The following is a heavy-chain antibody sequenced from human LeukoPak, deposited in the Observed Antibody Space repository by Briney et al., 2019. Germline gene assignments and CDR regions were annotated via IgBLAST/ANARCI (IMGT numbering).Heavy chain of an antibody. J-gene: IGHJ4*02. D-gene: IGHD3-22*01. V-gene: IGHV3-48*01. CDR3: ARGSTYYEGSGQVPFDY. Sequence: GGSLRLSCAASGFTFNTYTMNWVRQAPGKGLEWVSYISGSSGIIDYADSVRGRFTISRDNAKNSLYLQMNSLRAEDTAVYYCARGSTYYEGSGQVPFDYWGQGTLVTVSS. CDR2: ISGSSGII. CDR1: GFTFNTYT.